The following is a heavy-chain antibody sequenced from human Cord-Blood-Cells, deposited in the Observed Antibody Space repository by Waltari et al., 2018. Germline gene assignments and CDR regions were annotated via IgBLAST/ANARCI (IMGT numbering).Heavy chain of an antibody. CDR1: GGSISSSSYY. CDR3: LTGDAFDS. CDR2: SYYLGAT. D-gene: IGHD7-27*01. J-gene: IGHJ3*02. V-gene: IGHV4-39*01. Sequence: QLQLQESGPGLVKPSETLSLTCTVPGGSISSSSYYWGWIPHPPGKGLGWIGSSYYLGATNYNPALKRRVTISVDTSKNQFSLKLSSVTAADTAVYYCLTGDAFDSWGQGTMVTVSS.